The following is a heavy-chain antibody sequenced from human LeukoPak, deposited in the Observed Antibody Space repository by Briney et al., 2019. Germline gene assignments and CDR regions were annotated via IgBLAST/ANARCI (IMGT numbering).Heavy chain of an antibody. CDR2: IYTSGST. CDR1: GGSISSYY. Sequence: SETLSLTCTVSGGSISSYYWSWTRQPAGKGLEWIGRIYTSGSTNYNPPLKSRVTMSVDTSKNQFSLKLSSVTAADTAVYYCARDLRYFDWTSEYNWFDPWGQGTLVTVSS. J-gene: IGHJ5*02. V-gene: IGHV4-4*07. CDR3: ARDLRYFDWTSEYNWFDP. D-gene: IGHD3-9*01.